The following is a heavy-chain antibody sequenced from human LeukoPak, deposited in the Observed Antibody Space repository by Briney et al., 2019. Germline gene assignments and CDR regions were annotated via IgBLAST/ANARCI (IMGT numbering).Heavy chain of an antibody. Sequence: GGSLRLSCAASGFIFSSYGMHWVRQAPGKGLEWVAVISYDGSNKYYADSVKGRFTISRDNSKNTLYLQMNSLRAEDTAVYYCAKAGCSTSCYTPFLFYYGMDVWGQGTTVTVSS. V-gene: IGHV3-30*18. CDR2: ISYDGSNK. J-gene: IGHJ6*02. CDR1: GFIFSSYG. CDR3: AKAGCSTSCYTPFLFYYGMDV. D-gene: IGHD2-2*02.